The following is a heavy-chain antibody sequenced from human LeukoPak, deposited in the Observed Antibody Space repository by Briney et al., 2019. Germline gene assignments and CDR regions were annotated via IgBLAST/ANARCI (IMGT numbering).Heavy chain of an antibody. V-gene: IGHV3-48*03. D-gene: IGHD4-23*01. CDR2: ISSSGSTI. J-gene: IGHJ4*02. CDR3: ARDRGYGGTSFDY. Sequence: TGGSLRLSCAASGFTFSSYEMNWVRQAPGKGLEWVSYISSSGSTIYYADSVKGRFTISRDNAKNSLYLQMNSLRAEDTAVYYCARDRGYGGTSFDYWGQGTLVTVSS. CDR1: GFTFSSYE.